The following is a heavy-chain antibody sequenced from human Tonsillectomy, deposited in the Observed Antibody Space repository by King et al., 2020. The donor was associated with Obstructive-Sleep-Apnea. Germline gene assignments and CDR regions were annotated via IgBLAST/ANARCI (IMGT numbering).Heavy chain of an antibody. J-gene: IGHJ4*02. V-gene: IGHV3-7*01. Sequence: VQLVESGGGLVQPGGSLRLSCAASGFTFSNYWMNWVRQAPGKGLEWVANIKQDGSEKYYVDSLKGRFTISRDNAKNSLYLQMNSLRAEDTAVYYCARDFYFDSSGLFEYWGQGTLVTVSS. CDR2: IKQDGSEK. CDR3: ARDFYFDSSGLFEY. CDR1: GFTFSNYW. D-gene: IGHD3-22*01.